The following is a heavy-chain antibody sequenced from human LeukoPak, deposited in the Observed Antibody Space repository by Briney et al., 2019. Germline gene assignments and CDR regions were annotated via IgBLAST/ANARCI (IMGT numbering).Heavy chain of an antibody. J-gene: IGHJ6*03. Sequence: KPSETLSLTCTVSGYSISSGYYWGWIRQPPGKGLEWIGSIYHSGSTYYNPSLKSRVTISVDTSKNQFSLKLSSVTAADTAVYYCARVVVRGLSYYYYYMDVWGKGTTVTVSS. V-gene: IGHV4-38-2*02. CDR1: GYSISSGYY. D-gene: IGHD3-10*01. CDR2: IYHSGST. CDR3: ARVVVRGLSYYYYYMDV.